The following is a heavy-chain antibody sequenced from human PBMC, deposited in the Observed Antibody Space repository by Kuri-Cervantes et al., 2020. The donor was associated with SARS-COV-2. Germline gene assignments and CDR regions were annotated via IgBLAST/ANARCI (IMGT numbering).Heavy chain of an antibody. CDR2: IYYSGST. CDR3: ARDPNYYDSSGYYYFDY. V-gene: IGHV4-59*01. J-gene: IGHJ4*02. D-gene: IGHD3-22*01. CDR1: GGSISSNY. Sequence: SETLSLTCTVSGGSISSNYWSWIRQPPGKGLEWIGYIYYSGSTNYNPSVKSRVTISVDTSKNQFSLKLSSVTAADTAVYYCARDPNYYDSSGYYYFDYWGQGTLVTVSS.